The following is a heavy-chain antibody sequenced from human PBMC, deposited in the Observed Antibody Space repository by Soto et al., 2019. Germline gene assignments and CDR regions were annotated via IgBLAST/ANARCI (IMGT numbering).Heavy chain of an antibody. V-gene: IGHV1-2*04. D-gene: IGHD7-27*01. J-gene: IGHJ6*02. CDR1: GYTFTGYY. CDR3: ARELLQNWDTFPLDYYYGMDV. CDR2: INPNSGGT. Sequence: GASVKVSCKASGYTFTGYYMHWVRQAPGQGLEWMGWINPNSGGTNYAQKFQGWVTMTRDTSISTAYMELSRLRSDDTAVYYCARELLQNWDTFPLDYYYGMDVWGQGTTVTVSS.